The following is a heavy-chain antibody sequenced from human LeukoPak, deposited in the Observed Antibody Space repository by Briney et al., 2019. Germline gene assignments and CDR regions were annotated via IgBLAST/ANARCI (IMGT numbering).Heavy chain of an antibody. J-gene: IGHJ6*02. D-gene: IGHD3-9*01. CDR1: GFTFSSYS. Sequence: PGGSLRLSCAASGFTFSSYSMNWVRQAPGKGLEWVSYISSSSSTIYHADSVKGRFTISRDNAKNSLYLQMNSLRAEDTAVYYCARDGYYDILTGYYKGYGMDVWGQGTTVTVSS. CDR3: ARDGYYDILTGYYKGYGMDV. CDR2: ISSSSSTI. V-gene: IGHV3-48*01.